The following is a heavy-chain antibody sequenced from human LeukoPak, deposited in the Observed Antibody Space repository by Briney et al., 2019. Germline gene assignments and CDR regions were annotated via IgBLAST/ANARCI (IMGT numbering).Heavy chain of an antibody. CDR2: MSGDGGRT. V-gene: IGHV3-43*02. D-gene: IGHD3-22*01. CDR3: AKDMSYYYDSSGPIDYYHSYGLNV. J-gene: IGHJ6*02. Sequence: GGSLRLSCAASGFTLDGCAMHWVRQAPGRGLEWVSFMSGDGGRTNYADSVKGRFTISRDKSKNSLYLQMSSLRSEDTALYYCAKDMSYYYDSSGPIDYYHSYGLNVWGQGTTVTVSS. CDR1: GFTLDGCA.